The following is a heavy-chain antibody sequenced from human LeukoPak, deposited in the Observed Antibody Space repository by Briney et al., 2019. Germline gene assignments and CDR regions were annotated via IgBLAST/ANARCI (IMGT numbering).Heavy chain of an antibody. V-gene: IGHV4-39*07. D-gene: IGHD1-26*01. CDR1: GGSISSSSNY. CDR3: SRESGAFCPFGY. J-gene: IGHJ4*02. Sequence: PSETLSLTCTVSGGSISSSSNYWDWVRQPPGKGLEWIGEISLTGETNYNPSLNGRVTMSLDKSRNQLSLSLTSVTAADTAIYYCSRESGAFCPFGYWGQGTLVIVPP. CDR2: ISLTGET.